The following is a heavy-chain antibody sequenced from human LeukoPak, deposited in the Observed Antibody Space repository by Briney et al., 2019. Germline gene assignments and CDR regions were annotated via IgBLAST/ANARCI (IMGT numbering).Heavy chain of an antibody. CDR1: GFTFATSA. V-gene: IGHV1-58*01. J-gene: IGHJ6*02. D-gene: IGHD4-17*01. CDR2: IVVGSGST. CDR3: AATLSVTTGSTYYGMDV. Sequence: GASVKVSCKASGFTFATSAVQWVRQARGQRLEWIGWIVVGSGSTNCAQKFRERVTITRDMSTSTAYMELSSLRSEDTAVYYCAATLSVTTGSTYYGMDVWGQGTTVTVSS.